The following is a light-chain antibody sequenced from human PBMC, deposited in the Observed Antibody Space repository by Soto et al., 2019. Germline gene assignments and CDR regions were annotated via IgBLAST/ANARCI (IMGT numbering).Light chain of an antibody. CDR2: EAS. V-gene: IGKV1-5*03. CDR1: QNINSW. Sequence: DIHMTQSPSTLSASVGDRVTITCRASQNINSWLAWYQQKPGKAPKLLIYEASSLEKGVPARFGGSGSGTEFTLTISRLQPYDFATYYCQQYNVYSWTFGQGTKVEIK. CDR3: QQYNVYSWT. J-gene: IGKJ1*01.